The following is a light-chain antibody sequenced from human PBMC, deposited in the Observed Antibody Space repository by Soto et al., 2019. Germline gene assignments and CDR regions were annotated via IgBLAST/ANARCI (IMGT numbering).Light chain of an antibody. CDR2: EVT. Sequence: LTQPPSASGSPGQSVTISCTGTSSDVGGYNYVSWYQQHPGKAPKLMICEVTKRPSGVPDRFSGSKSGNTASLTVSGLQAEDEANYSCDSYAGTHNVFGTGTK. CDR3: DSYAGTHNV. CDR1: SSDVGGYNY. J-gene: IGLJ1*01. V-gene: IGLV2-8*01.